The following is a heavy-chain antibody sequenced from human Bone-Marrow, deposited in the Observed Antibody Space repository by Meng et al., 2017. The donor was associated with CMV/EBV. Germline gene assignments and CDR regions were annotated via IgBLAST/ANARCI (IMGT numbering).Heavy chain of an antibody. J-gene: IGHJ6*02. V-gene: IGHV3-74*01. CDR3: ARERGYNYYYYGMDV. D-gene: IGHD2-15*01. CDR2: INSDGSST. Sequence: GGSLRLSCAASGCTFSSYWMHWGRQAPGKRLVRVSRINSDGSSTNYADSVKGRFTISRDKAKNTPYLQMNSLRAEDTAVYYCARERGYNYYYYGMDVWVQGTTVTVSS. CDR1: GCTFSSYW.